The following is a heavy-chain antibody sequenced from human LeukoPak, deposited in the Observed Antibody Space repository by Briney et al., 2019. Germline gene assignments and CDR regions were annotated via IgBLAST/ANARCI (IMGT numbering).Heavy chain of an antibody. D-gene: IGHD2-15*01. V-gene: IGHV3-23*01. Sequence: PGGSLRLSCAGSGFTFSSYAMAWVRQTPEKGLEWVAIISSSDGGTYYIDSVKGRFTISRDNSKNMLNLQMNSLRAEDTAVYYCAKGTLGSCSGATCYPLDYWGQGTLVTVSS. CDR3: AKGTLGSCSGATCYPLDY. CDR2: ISSSDGGT. J-gene: IGHJ4*02. CDR1: GFTFSSYA.